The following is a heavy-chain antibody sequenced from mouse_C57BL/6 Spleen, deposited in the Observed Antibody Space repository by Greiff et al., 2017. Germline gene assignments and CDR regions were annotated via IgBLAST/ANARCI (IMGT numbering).Heavy chain of an antibody. CDR3: AMATTGVATPGYFDV. D-gene: IGHD1-1*01. CDR2: IHPSDSDT. V-gene: IGHV1-74*01. J-gene: IGHJ1*03. CDR1: GYTFTSYW. Sequence: QVQLQQPGAELVKPGASVKVSCKASGYTFTSYWMHWVKQRPGQGLEWIGRIHPSDSDTNYNQKFKGKATLTVDKSSSTAYMQLSSRTCDDSAVYYCAMATTGVATPGYFDVWGTGTTVTVSS.